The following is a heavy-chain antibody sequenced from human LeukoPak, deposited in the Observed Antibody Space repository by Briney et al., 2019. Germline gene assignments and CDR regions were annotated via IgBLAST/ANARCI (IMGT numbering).Heavy chain of an antibody. CDR2: IYTSGST. CDR3: ARGVPAAGRVAAFDI. D-gene: IGHD6-13*01. V-gene: IGHV4-4*07. Sequence: SETLSLTCTVSGGSISSYYWSWIRQPAGKGLEWIGRIYTSGSTNYNPSLKSRVTISVDTSKNQFSLNLRSVTAADTAVYYCARGVPAAGRVAAFDIWGQGTMVTVSS. J-gene: IGHJ3*02. CDR1: GGSISSYY.